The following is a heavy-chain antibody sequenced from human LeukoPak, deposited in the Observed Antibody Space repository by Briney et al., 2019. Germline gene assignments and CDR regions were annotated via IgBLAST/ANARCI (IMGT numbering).Heavy chain of an antibody. CDR1: GCSISSSGYL. J-gene: IGHJ6*03. CDR3: ARDRYMDV. Sequence: PSETLSLTCTVSGCSISSSGYLWSWIRQPAGKGLEWIGRIYTSGRTDYNPSLKSRVTISLDTSKNQFSLKLTSVTAADTAVYYCARDRYMDVWGKGPRSPSP. CDR2: IYTSGRT. V-gene: IGHV4-61*02.